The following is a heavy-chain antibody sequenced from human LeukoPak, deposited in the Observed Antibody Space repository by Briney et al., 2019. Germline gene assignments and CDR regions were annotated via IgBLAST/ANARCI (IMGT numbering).Heavy chain of an antibody. Sequence: PGGSLRLSCAASGFTFSSYAMHWVRQAPGRGLEWVAVISYDGSNKYYADSVEGRFTISRDNSKNTLYLQMNSLRAEDTAVYYCVAGADYYGSGGLNDYWGQGTLVTVSS. CDR3: VAGADYYGSGGLNDY. V-gene: IGHV3-30*04. J-gene: IGHJ4*02. D-gene: IGHD3-10*01. CDR2: ISYDGSNK. CDR1: GFTFSSYA.